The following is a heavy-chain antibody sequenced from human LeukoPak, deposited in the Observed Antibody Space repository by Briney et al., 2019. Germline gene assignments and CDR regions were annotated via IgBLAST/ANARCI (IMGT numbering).Heavy chain of an antibody. V-gene: IGHV1-69*06. CDR1: GGTFSSYA. CDR3: ARNRGRYFDWLLFGWFDP. Sequence: ASVKVSCKASGGTFSSYAISWVRQDPGQGLEWMGGIIPIFGTANYAQKFQGRVTITADKSTSTAYMELSSLRSEDTAVYYCARNRGRYFDWLLFGWFDPWGQGTLVTVSS. J-gene: IGHJ5*02. D-gene: IGHD3-9*01. CDR2: IIPIFGTA.